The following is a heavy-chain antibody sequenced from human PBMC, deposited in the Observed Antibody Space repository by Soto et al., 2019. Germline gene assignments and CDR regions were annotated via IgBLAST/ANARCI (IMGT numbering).Heavy chain of an antibody. J-gene: IGHJ6*04. D-gene: IGHD3-10*01. CDR3: PKAVNIYVRGVPPADV. Sequence: QVQLVESGGGVVQPGRSLRLSCAASGFDFNAYGMHWVRQAPGKGLEWVTVISHDGRNTYYADSAKGRCTISRDNSKNTLYLQINILRLEDTAVYYCPKAVNIYVRGVPPADVWGKGTTVTVSS. V-gene: IGHV3-30*18. CDR1: GFDFNAYG. CDR2: ISHDGRNT.